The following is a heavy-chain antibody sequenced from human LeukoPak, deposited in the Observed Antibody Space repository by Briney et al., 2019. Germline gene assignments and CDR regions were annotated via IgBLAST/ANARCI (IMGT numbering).Heavy chain of an antibody. Sequence: GGSLRLSCAASGFTFSSYGMHWVRQAPGKGLEWVAFIRDDGSNKHYVDSVKGRFTISRDNSKNTLYLQMNSLRAEDTAVYCCASDDYWGQGTLVAVSS. CDR3: ASDDY. CDR2: IRDDGSNK. CDR1: GFTFSSYG. J-gene: IGHJ4*02. V-gene: IGHV3-30*02.